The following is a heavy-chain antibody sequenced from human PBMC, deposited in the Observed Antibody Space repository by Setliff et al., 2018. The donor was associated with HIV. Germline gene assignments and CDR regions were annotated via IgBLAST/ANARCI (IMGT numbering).Heavy chain of an antibody. V-gene: IGHV1-24*01. J-gene: IGHJ4*02. CDR2: FDPEDGER. CDR3: AGFSYNFWVYRFDH. Sequence: VASVKVSCKVFGYTLAALSIHWVRQAPGKGLEWMGGFDPEDGERINAEKFQGRVTMTADTSTDTSTQQFFLNVTSVTAADTAVYYCAGFSYNFWVYRFDHWGQGALVTVSS. CDR1: GYTLAALS. D-gene: IGHD3-3*01.